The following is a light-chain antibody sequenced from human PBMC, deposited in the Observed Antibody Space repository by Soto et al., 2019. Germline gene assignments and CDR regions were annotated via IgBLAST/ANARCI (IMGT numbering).Light chain of an antibody. CDR2: AAS. J-gene: IGKJ2*01. CDR1: QSISSY. Sequence: DIQMSQSPSSLSASLGDRVTITCRASQSISSYLNWYQQKPGKAPKLLIYAASSLQSGVPSRFSGSASGTDFTLTISSLQPEDFATYYCQQSYSTLFTFGQGTKLEIK. CDR3: QQSYSTLFT. V-gene: IGKV1-39*01.